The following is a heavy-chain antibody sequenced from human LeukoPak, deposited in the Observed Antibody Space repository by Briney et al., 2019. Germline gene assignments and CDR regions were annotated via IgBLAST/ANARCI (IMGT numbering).Heavy chain of an antibody. J-gene: IGHJ4*02. D-gene: IGHD5-24*01. V-gene: IGHV5-51*01. CDR1: GYSFTSYW. Sequence: GESLKISCKGSGYSFTSYWIGWVRQMPGKGLEWMGIIYPGDSDTRYSPSFQGQVTISADKSISTAYLQWSSLKASDTAMYYCARLTEMATRGSLSDFDYWGQGTLVTVSS. CDR3: ARLTEMATRGSLSDFDY. CDR2: IYPGDSDT.